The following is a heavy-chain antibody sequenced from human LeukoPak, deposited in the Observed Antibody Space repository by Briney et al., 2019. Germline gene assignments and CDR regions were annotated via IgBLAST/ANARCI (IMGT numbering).Heavy chain of an antibody. CDR3: ARTLLNDYGDYYYYGMDV. D-gene: IGHD4-17*01. V-gene: IGHV1-69*13. CDR2: LIPIFGTA. CDR1: GDTFSSYA. Sequence: SVKVSCKTSGDTFSSYAFTWVRKAPGRGLEWMGGLIPIFGTANYAQKFQGRVTITADESTSTAYMELSSLRSEDTAVYYCARTLLNDYGDYYYYGMDVWGQGTTVTVSS. J-gene: IGHJ6*02.